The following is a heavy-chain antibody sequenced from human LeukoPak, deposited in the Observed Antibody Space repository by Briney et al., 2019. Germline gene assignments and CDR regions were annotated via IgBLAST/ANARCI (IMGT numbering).Heavy chain of an antibody. J-gene: IGHJ4*02. CDR2: INNVGSST. D-gene: IGHD1-26*01. CDR3: AREVSGSSYFDY. V-gene: IGHV3-74*01. CDR1: GLTLSSFW. Sequence: GGSLTLSCAASGLTLSSFWTHWVRQAPGKGRVWVSRINNVGSSTTYADSVKGRFTISRDNAKNTLYLQMNSLSAEDTAVYYCAREVSGSSYFDYWGQGTQVTVSS.